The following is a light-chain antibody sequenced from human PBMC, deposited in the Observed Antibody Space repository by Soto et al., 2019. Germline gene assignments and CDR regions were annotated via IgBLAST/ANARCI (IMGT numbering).Light chain of an antibody. CDR3: HQYGSSPWT. CDR1: QSVSSTY. V-gene: IGKV3-20*01. Sequence: EIVLTQSPGTLSLSPGERATLSCRASQSVSSTYLAWYQQKPGQAPRLLVYGASSRATGIPDRLSGSGSGTDFTLTISRVEPEDFAVYYCHQYGSSPWTFGQGTKVEI. CDR2: GAS. J-gene: IGKJ1*01.